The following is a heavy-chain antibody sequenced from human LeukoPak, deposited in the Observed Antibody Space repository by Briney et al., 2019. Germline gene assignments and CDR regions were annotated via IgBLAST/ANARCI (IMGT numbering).Heavy chain of an antibody. D-gene: IGHD6-13*01. V-gene: IGHV1-46*01. CDR1: GYTFTSYY. CDR2: INPSGGST. J-gene: IGHJ4*02. CDR3: ARVLLPGIAAAGTHY. Sequence: ASVKVSCKASGYTFTSYYMHWVRQAPGQGLEWMGIINPSGGSTSYAQKFQGRVTMTRDTSISTAYMELSRLRSDDTAVYYCARVLLPGIAAAGTHYWGQGTLVTVSS.